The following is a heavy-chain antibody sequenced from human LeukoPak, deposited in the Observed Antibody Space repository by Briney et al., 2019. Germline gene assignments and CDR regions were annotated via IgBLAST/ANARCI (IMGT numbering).Heavy chain of an antibody. Sequence: GRSLRLSCVASGITFSSFGMHWVRQAPGTGLEWVAFIWYDGSNEYYADSVKGRFTISRDNSKNTLYLQMNSLRAEDTAVYYCARESPLTAGPFDPWGQGTLVTVSS. V-gene: IGHV3-33*01. CDR3: ARESPLTAGPFDP. J-gene: IGHJ5*02. CDR1: GITFSSFG. CDR2: IWYDGSNE. D-gene: IGHD1-14*01.